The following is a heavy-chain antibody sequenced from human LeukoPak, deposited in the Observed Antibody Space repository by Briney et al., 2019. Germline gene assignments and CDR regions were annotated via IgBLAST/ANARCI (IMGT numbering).Heavy chain of an antibody. J-gene: IGHJ3*02. CDR2: IYSGGST. CDR1: GFTVSSNY. V-gene: IGHV3-53*01. D-gene: IGHD2-21*02. Sequence: GGSLRLSCAASGFTVSSNYMGWVRQAPGKGLEWVSVIYSGGSTYYADSVKGRFTISRDNSKNTLYLQMNSLRAEDTAVYYCAKCGGDCYHGAFDIWGQGTMVTVSS. CDR3: AKCGGDCYHGAFDI.